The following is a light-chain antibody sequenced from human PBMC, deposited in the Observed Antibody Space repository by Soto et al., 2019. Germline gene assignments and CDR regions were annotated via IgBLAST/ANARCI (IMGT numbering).Light chain of an antibody. Sequence: DIQMTQSPSSLSASVGDRVTITCRASQTIGTYLSWYHQKPGKAPKLLIHAASTLQSGVHSRFSGGGSGTNFTLTISSLQPEDFATFYCQQTFGTPYTFGQGTKVEI. CDR2: AAS. J-gene: IGKJ2*01. CDR1: QTIGTY. CDR3: QQTFGTPYT. V-gene: IGKV1-39*01.